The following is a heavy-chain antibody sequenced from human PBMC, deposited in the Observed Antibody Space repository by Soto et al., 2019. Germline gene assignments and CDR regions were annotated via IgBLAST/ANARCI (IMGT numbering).Heavy chain of an antibody. J-gene: IGHJ5*02. D-gene: IGHD3-22*01. CDR3: ARDHYYDSSGYYYVHWFDP. CDR2: ISAYNGNT. V-gene: IGHV1-18*04. CDR1: GYTFTSYG. Sequence: QVQLVQYGAEVKKPGASVKVSCKASGYTFTSYGISWVRQAPGQGLEWMGWISAYNGNTNYAQKLQGRVTMTTDTSTSTAYMELRSLRADDTAVYYCARDHYYDSSGYYYVHWFDPWGQGTLVTVSS.